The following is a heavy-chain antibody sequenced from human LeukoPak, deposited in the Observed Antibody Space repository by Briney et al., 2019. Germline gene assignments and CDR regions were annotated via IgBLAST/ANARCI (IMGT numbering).Heavy chain of an antibody. CDR1: GFTFISSA. CDR2: IVVGSGNT. Sequence: ASVKVSCKTSGFTFISSAVQWVRQARGQRLEWIGWIVVGSGNTNYAQKFQERVTITRDMSTSTAYMELNSLRSEDTAVYYCAADPSYSSGYRYYFDYWGQGTLVTVSS. D-gene: IGHD3-22*01. V-gene: IGHV1-58*01. CDR3: AADPSYSSGYRYYFDY. J-gene: IGHJ4*02.